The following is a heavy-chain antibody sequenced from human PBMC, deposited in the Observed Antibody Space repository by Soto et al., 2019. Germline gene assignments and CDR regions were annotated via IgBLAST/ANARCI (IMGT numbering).Heavy chain of an antibody. Sequence: PSETLSLTCTVSGGSISRYYWSWIRQPPGKGLEWIGYIYYSGSTNYNPSFKSRVTISVDASKNQFSLEVTSVSAADTAVYYCASTHYSSGWYFPYWGQGTLVTVSS. CDR2: IYYSGST. CDR1: GGSISRYY. CDR3: ASTHYSSGWYFPY. D-gene: IGHD6-19*01. J-gene: IGHJ4*02. V-gene: IGHV4-59*01.